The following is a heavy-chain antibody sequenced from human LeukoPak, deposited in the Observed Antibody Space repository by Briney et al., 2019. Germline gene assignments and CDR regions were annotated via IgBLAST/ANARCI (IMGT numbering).Heavy chain of an antibody. D-gene: IGHD3-22*01. J-gene: IGHJ4*02. CDR2: INHSGST. CDR3: ARDLSIGYSDY. V-gene: IGHV4-34*01. CDR1: GGSFSGYY. Sequence: SETLSLTCAVYGGSFSGYYWSWIRQPPGKGLEWIGEINHSGSTNYNPSLKSRVTISVDTSKNQFSLKLSSVTAADTATYYCARDLSIGYSDYWGQGTLVTVSS.